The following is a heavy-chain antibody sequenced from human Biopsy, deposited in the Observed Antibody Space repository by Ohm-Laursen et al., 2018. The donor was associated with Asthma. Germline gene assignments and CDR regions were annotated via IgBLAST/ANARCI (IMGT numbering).Heavy chain of an antibody. CDR3: ARGYSGSDRIVYYYSGLEV. Sequence: SVKVSCNASGDSFSIFTYSWVRQAPGQGLEWMGGLIPVLGTPDHAQMFEGRVTITADESTSTAYMELSSLSSEDTAVYYCARGYSGSDRIVYYYSGLEVWGQGTTVTVSS. CDR2: LIPVLGTP. CDR1: GDSFSIFT. J-gene: IGHJ6*02. V-gene: IGHV1-69*13. D-gene: IGHD5-12*01.